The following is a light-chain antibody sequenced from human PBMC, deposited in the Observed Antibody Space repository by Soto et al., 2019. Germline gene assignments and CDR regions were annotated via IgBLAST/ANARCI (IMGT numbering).Light chain of an antibody. V-gene: IGKV3-20*01. CDR3: QQYGSSPWT. CDR2: GAS. CDR1: QSVSSSS. J-gene: IGKJ1*01. Sequence: EIVLTQSPGTLSLSPGERATLSCRANQSVSSSSLAWYQQKPGQAPRLLIYGASSRATGIPDRFSGSGSGTDFTLTISRREPEDFAVYYCQQYGSSPWTFGQGNKVQIK.